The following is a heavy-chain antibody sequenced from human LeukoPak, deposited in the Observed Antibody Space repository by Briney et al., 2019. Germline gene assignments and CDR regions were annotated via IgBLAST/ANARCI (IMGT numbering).Heavy chain of an antibody. Sequence: PSQTLSLTCTVTGGSISRSDYYWSWIRQPPGKGLEWIGYIYYSGSTYYNPSLKSRVTISVDTSKNQFSLKLNSVTAADTAVYYCARDVMVRGDYYYGMDVWGKGTTVTVSS. CDR3: ARDVMVRGDYYYGMDV. CDR1: GGSISRSDYY. V-gene: IGHV4-30-4*01. J-gene: IGHJ6*04. CDR2: IYYSGST. D-gene: IGHD3-10*01.